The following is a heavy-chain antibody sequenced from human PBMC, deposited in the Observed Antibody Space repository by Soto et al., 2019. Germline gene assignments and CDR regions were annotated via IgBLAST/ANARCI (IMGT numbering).Heavy chain of an antibody. V-gene: IGHV1-18*01. J-gene: IGHJ4*02. Sequence: ASVKVSCEASGYTFTNFGISWARQAPGQGLEWMGWISAYNGNTNYAQKFQGRVTMTTDTSTSTAYMEVRSLRFDDTAVYYCARGGPPIGYWGQGTLVTVSS. CDR1: GYTFTNFG. CDR3: ARGGPPIGY. CDR2: ISAYNGNT. D-gene: IGHD3-16*01.